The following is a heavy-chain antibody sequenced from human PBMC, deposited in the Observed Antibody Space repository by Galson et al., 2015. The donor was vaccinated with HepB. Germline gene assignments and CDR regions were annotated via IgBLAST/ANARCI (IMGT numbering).Heavy chain of an antibody. CDR3: ARDLVVGYCGGDCYSGHY. Sequence: SVKVSCKASGYTFTSYAMNWVRQAPGQGLEWMGWINTNTGNPTYAQGFTGRFVFSLDTSVSTAYLQISSLKAEDTAVYYCARDLVVGYCGGDCYSGHYWGQGTLVTVSS. J-gene: IGHJ4*02. CDR1: GYTFTSYA. V-gene: IGHV7-4-1*02. D-gene: IGHD2-21*01. CDR2: INTNTGNP.